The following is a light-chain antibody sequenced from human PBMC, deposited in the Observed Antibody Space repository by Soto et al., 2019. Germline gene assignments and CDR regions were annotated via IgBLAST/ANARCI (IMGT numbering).Light chain of an antibody. CDR2: DAS. V-gene: IGKV1-33*01. Sequence: DIQLTQSPSSLSASIGDRVSFTCQASQDISKFLNWYQHKPGQAPSLLIYDASKSHFGVPSRFTGSGSGTDFTFTISSLQPEDNATYYCQQYDNRPYTFGPGTKVDI. CDR1: QDISKF. CDR3: QQYDNRPYT. J-gene: IGKJ3*01.